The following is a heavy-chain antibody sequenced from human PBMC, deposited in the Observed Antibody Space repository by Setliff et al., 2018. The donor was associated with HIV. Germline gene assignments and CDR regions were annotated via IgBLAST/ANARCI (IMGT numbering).Heavy chain of an antibody. CDR3: ARIPNSGATFFFDY. CDR1: GYSVNSEYY. J-gene: IGHJ4*02. Sequence: SETLSLTCTVSGYSVNSEYYWGWIRQSPERGLEWIGSIYRSGSTYYNPSLKTRVGLSVDVSTDHFSLHLTSVTAADTAVYYCARIPNSGATFFFDYWGQGALVTVSS. V-gene: IGHV4-38-2*02. D-gene: IGHD1-26*01. CDR2: IYRSGST.